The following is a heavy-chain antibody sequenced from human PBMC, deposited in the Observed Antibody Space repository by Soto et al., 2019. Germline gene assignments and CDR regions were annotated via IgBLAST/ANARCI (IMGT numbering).Heavy chain of an antibody. CDR1: GFSLSTSGMC. Sequence: ESGPTLVNPTQTLTLTCTFSGFSLSTSGMCVSWIRQPPGKALEWLALIDWDDDKYYSTSLKTRLTISKDTSKNQVVLTMTNMDPVDTATYYCARLPSIAAAGRPDYYYYGMDVWGQGTTVTVSS. D-gene: IGHD6-13*01. V-gene: IGHV2-70*01. CDR2: IDWDDDK. CDR3: ARLPSIAAAGRPDYYYYGMDV. J-gene: IGHJ6*02.